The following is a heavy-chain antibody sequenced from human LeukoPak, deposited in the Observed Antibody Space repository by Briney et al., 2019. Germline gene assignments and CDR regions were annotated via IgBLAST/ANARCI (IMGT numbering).Heavy chain of an antibody. Sequence: GESLRLSCAASGFTFSSYAMRWVRQVPGKGLEWVSSISRSGDATYYADSVQGRSTISRDNSKDTLYLHMNSLRAEDTAIYYCADSNYWYPVDYWGQGTLVTVSS. J-gene: IGHJ4*02. CDR3: ADSNYWYPVDY. V-gene: IGHV3-23*01. D-gene: IGHD4-11*01. CDR2: ISRSGDAT. CDR1: GFTFSSYA.